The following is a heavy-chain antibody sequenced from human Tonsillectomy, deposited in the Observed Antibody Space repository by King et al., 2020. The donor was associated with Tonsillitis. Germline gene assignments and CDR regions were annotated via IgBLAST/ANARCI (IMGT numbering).Heavy chain of an antibody. J-gene: IGHJ3*02. D-gene: IGHD3-22*01. CDR1: GFTFSNAW. CDR2: IKSKTDGGTT. CDR3: SSSMIVVALDAFEI. V-gene: IGHV3-15*01. Sequence: VQLVESGGGLVKPGGSLRLSCAASGFTFSNAWMSWVRQAPGKGLEWVGRIKSKTDGGTTDYAEPVKGRFTISRDDSKNTLYLQMNSKKTEDTAVYYCSSSMIVVALDAFEILGQGTMVTVSS.